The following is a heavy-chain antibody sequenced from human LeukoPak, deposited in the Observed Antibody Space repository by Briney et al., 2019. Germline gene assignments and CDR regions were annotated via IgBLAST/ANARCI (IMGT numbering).Heavy chain of an antibody. J-gene: IGHJ4*02. D-gene: IGHD2-2*01. CDR3: AKDRGSSSFSLDY. V-gene: IGHV3-23*01. CDR2: ISGSGGST. CDR1: GFIFSSYA. Sequence: GGSLRLSCAASGFIFSSYAMSWVRQAPGKGLEWVSAISGSGGSTYYADSVKGRFTISRDNSKNALYLQMNSLRAEDTAVYYCAKDRGSSSFSLDYWGQGTLVTVSS.